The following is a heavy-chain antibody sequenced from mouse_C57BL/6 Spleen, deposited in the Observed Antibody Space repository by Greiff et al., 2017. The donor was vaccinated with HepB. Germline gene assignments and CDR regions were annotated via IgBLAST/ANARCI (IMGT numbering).Heavy chain of an antibody. D-gene: IGHD1-1*01. CDR2: INPSNGGT. J-gene: IGHJ4*01. V-gene: IGHV1-53*01. CDR1: GYTFTSYW. Sequence: QVQLKQSGTELVKPGASVKLSCKASGYTFTSYWMHWVKQRPGQGLEWIGNINPSNGGTNYNEKFKSKATLTVDKSSSTAYMQLSSLTSEDSAVYYCANILTTVHGAMDYWGLGTSVTVSS. CDR3: ANILTTVHGAMDY.